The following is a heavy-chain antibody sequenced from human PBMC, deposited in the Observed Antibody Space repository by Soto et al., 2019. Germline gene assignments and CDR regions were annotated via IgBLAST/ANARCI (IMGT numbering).Heavy chain of an antibody. D-gene: IGHD5-12*01. J-gene: IGHJ6*03. CDR2: IYYSGST. V-gene: IGHV4-59*08. Sequence: SETLYLTCTASGGSISSYYWSGFRKHPGKGLEWIGYIYYSGSTNYNPSLKSRVTISVDTSKNQFSLKLSSVTAADTAVYYCARLGQIVASDYYYYMDVWGKGTTVTVSS. CDR1: GGSISSYY. CDR3: ARLGQIVASDYYYYMDV.